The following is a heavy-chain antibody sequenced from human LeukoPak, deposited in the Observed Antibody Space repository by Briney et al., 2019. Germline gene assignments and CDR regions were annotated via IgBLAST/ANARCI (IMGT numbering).Heavy chain of an antibody. CDR1: GGSFSGYY. V-gene: IGHV4-34*01. D-gene: IGHD6-19*01. CDR2: INHSGST. J-gene: IGHJ4*02. Sequence: PSETLSLTCAVYGGSFSGYYWSWIRQPPGKGLEWIGEINHSGSTNYNPSFKSRVTISVDTSKNQFSLKLSSVTAADTAVYYCARAVAGTGDYWGQGTLVTVSS. CDR3: ARAVAGTGDY.